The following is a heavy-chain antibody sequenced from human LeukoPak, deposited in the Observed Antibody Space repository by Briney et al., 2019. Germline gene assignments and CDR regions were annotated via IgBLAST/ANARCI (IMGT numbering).Heavy chain of an antibody. CDR2: ISWNSGSI. J-gene: IGHJ4*02. Sequence: GGSLRLSCAASGFTFDDYAMHWVRQAPGKGLEWVSGISWNSGSIGYADSVKGRFTISRDNAKNSLYLQMNSLRAEDTALYYCAKDISGAVAGHFDYWGQGTLVTVSS. CDR3: AKDISGAVAGHFDY. D-gene: IGHD6-19*01. V-gene: IGHV3-9*01. CDR1: GFTFDDYA.